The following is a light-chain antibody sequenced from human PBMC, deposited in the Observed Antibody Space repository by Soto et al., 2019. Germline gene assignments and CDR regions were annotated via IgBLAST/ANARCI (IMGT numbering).Light chain of an antibody. CDR2: EVT. CDR3: SADAANSNLV. Sequence: QSALTQPPSASGSPGQSVTISCTGTSSDVGGYNYVSWYQQHPGKAPKVMVYEVTKRPSGIPGRFSGSKSGNTASLTVSGLQAEDEADYYCSADAANSNLVFGTGTKVTVL. J-gene: IGLJ1*01. CDR1: SSDVGGYNY. V-gene: IGLV2-8*01.